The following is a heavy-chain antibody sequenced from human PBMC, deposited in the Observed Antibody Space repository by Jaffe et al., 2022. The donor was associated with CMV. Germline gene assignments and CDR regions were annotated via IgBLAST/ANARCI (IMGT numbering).Heavy chain of an antibody. D-gene: IGHD2-15*01. CDR2: ISDNGGST. Sequence: EVQLVESGEVLAQPGESLRISCSASGFSFSKYVMYWVRQAPGKGLEYVSGISDNGGSTNYVDSLKARFTISRDNSKNKLYLQMNSLRPEDTALYYCVKGSGGSLRGACDIWGQGTMVAVSA. J-gene: IGHJ3*02. CDR1: GFSFSKYV. V-gene: IGHV3-64D*06. CDR3: VKGSGGSLRGACDI.